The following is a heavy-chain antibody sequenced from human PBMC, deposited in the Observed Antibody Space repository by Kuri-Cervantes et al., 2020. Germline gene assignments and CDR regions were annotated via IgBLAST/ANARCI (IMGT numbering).Heavy chain of an antibody. Sequence: SETLSLTCVVSGYSISTDYYWGWIRQPPGKGLEWIGTIHHSGSTYDNPSLRSRVTISVDTSKNQFSLKLRSVTAADTAVYYCARGNKGRVVAATSFDYWGLGTLVTVSS. J-gene: IGHJ4*02. CDR2: IHHSGST. CDR3: ARGNKGRVVAATSFDY. D-gene: IGHD2-15*01. V-gene: IGHV4-38-2*01. CDR1: GYSISTDYY.